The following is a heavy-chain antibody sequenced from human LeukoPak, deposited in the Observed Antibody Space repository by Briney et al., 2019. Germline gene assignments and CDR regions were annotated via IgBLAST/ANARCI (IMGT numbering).Heavy chain of an antibody. V-gene: IGHV3-64D*09. D-gene: IGHD2-15*01. CDR3: VRGYSFGPYGMDV. J-gene: IGHJ6*02. CDR1: GFPFSSYA. CDR2: ISDSGGST. Sequence: GGFLRLSCSASGFPFSSYAMHWVRQAPGKGLEYVSAISDSGGSTYYADSVKGRFTISRDNSKNTLYLQMSSLRAEDTAVYFCVRGYSFGPYGMDVWGQGTTVTVSS.